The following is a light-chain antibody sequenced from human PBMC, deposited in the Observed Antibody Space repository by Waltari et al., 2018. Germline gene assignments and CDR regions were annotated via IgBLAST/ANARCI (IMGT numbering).Light chain of an antibody. CDR3: QQYGSSPST. V-gene: IGKV3-20*01. CDR2: GAS. CDR1: QSVNNNY. J-gene: IGKJ4*01. Sequence: DIVLTQSPGTMSLSPGERVTLSCRASQSVNNNYLAWYQQKSGLAPRLLIYGASNRATGIPDRFSGGGSGTDFTLTISRLEPEDIAVYYCQQYGSSPSTFGGGTKVELK.